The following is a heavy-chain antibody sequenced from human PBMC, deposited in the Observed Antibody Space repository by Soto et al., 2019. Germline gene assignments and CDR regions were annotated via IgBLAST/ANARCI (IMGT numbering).Heavy chain of an antibody. V-gene: IGHV4-61*01. CDR3: ARSSIAARYYYYYGMDV. CDR2: IYYSGST. Sequence: QVQLQESGPGLVKPSETLSLTCTVSGGSVSSGSYYWSWIRQPPGKGLEWIGYIYYSGSTNYNPSLKSRVTISVYTSKNQCSLKLSSVTAADTAVYYCARSSIAARYYYYYGMDVWGQGTTVTVSS. D-gene: IGHD6-13*01. J-gene: IGHJ6*02. CDR1: GGSVSSGSYY.